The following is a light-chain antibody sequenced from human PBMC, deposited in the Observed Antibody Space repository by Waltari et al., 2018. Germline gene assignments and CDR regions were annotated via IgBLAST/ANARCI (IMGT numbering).Light chain of an antibody. Sequence: QSVLTQPPSASGTPGQRVTISCSGSSSNIGTNTVNWYQQLPGTAPKLLIYVNTQRPSGVPDRFSCSKSGTSASRAISGLQSEDEADYYCAAWDSSLNGFWAFGGGTKLTVL. V-gene: IGLV1-44*01. CDR2: VNT. CDR1: SSNIGTNT. J-gene: IGLJ3*02. CDR3: AAWDSSLNGFWA.